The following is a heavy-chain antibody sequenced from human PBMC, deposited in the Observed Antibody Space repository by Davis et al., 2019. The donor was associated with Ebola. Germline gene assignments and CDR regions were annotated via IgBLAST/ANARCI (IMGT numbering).Heavy chain of an antibody. D-gene: IGHD1-26*01. CDR3: AKAGHCGNYCSFDS. CDR1: GFTFSSYA. CDR2: INSDGSST. V-gene: IGHV3-74*01. J-gene: IGHJ4*02. Sequence: HTGGSLRLSCAASGFTFSSYAMHWVRQAPGKGLVWVSRINSDGSSTSYADSVKGRFTISRDNAKNTLYLQMNSLRAEDTAVYYCAKAGHCGNYCSFDSWGQGTLVTVSS.